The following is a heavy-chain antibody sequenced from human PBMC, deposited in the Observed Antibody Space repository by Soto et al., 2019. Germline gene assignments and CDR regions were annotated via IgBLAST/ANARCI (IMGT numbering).Heavy chain of an antibody. V-gene: IGHV2-5*02. D-gene: IGHD3-3*01. CDR3: AHRRAILGLVSGMDV. J-gene: IGHJ6*02. CDR1: GFSLSTTGVG. CDR2: IYWDDDK. Sequence: QITLKESGPTLVKPTQTLTLTCTFSGFSLSTTGVGVGWIRQPPGKALEWLALIYWDDDKLYSPSLKSRLTIPKGTSKNPVVLTLTEMDPVDTATYYCAHRRAILGLVSGMDVWGQGTTVTVSS.